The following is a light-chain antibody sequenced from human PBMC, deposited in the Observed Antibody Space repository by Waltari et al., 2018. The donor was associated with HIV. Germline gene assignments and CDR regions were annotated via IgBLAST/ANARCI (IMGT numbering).Light chain of an antibody. CDR3: QQYYSNPRT. CDR1: QRVLKRSNRSKTY. CDR2: WAS. Sequence: DIVMSQSPDSLAVSLGERATLNCTSSQRVLKRSNRSKTYLAWYKQEVGQPPMLLIYWASVRASGVPERFSGSGSGTDFTLTINSLQSEDVAVYYCQQYYSNPRTFGRGTKVEV. J-gene: IGKJ1*01. V-gene: IGKV4-1*01.